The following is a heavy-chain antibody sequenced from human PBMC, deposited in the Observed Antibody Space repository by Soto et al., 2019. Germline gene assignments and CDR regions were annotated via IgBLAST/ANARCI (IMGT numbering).Heavy chain of an antibody. Sequence: GGSLRLSCAASGFTFSDYYMSWIRQAPGKGLEWVSYISSSSSYTNYADSVKGRFTISRDNAKNSLYLQMNSLRAEDTAVYYCARLNTRVTTWTEYYYYYYGMDVWGQGTSVTVSS. D-gene: IGHD4-17*01. CDR1: GFTFSDYY. V-gene: IGHV3-11*06. J-gene: IGHJ6*02. CDR2: ISSSSSYT. CDR3: ARLNTRVTTWTEYYYYYYGMDV.